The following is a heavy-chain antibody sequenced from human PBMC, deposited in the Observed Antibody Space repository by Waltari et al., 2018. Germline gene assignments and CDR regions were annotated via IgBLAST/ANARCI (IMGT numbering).Heavy chain of an antibody. J-gene: IGHJ4*02. CDR2: IYYSGST. D-gene: IGHD5-12*01. CDR3: ARQDSGYDSNFY. V-gene: IGHV4-39*01. Sequence: QLQLQESGPGLVKPSETLSLTCTVSGGSISSSSYYWGWTRQPPGKGLEWIGSIYYSGSTYYNPSRKSRVTRSVDTSKNQFSLKLSSVTAADTAVYYCARQDSGYDSNFYWGQGTLVTVSS. CDR1: GGSISSSSYY.